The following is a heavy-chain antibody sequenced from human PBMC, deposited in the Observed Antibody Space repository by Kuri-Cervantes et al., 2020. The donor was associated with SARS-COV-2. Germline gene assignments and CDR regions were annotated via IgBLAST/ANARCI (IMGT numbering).Heavy chain of an antibody. CDR2: IYSGGST. D-gene: IGHD3-9*01. Sequence: GESLKISCAASGFTVSSNYMSWVRQAPGKGLEWVSVIYSGGSTYYADSVKGRFTINRDNSKNTPYLQMNSLSAEDTAVDYCAKDVGYFGGLDVWGQGTTVTVSS. V-gene: IGHV3-66*02. CDR1: GFTVSSNY. CDR3: AKDVGYFGGLDV. J-gene: IGHJ6*02.